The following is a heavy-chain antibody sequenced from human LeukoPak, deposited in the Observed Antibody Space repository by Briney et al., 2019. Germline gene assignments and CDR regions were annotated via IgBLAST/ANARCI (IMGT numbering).Heavy chain of an antibody. CDR2: IYHSGST. CDR1: GYSISSGYY. D-gene: IGHD3-22*01. Sequence: KTSETLSLTCTVSGYSISSGYYWGWIRQPPGKGLEWIGSIYHSGSTYYNPSLKSRVTISVDTSKNQFSLKLSSVTAADTAVYYCASHYDSRGYWGQGTLVTVSS. V-gene: IGHV4-38-2*02. CDR3: ASHYDSRGY. J-gene: IGHJ4*02.